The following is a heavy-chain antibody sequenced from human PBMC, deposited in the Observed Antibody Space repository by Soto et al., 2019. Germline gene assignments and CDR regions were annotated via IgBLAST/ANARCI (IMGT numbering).Heavy chain of an antibody. D-gene: IGHD2-21*02. CDR3: ARELLFDVYDGFSREDPHYI. Sequence: VSGGSPSTSSYFGSWIRQQQEKGLEWIGFMYQSGSTYYNPSLKSRVTMSLDRPKNQFSLKLSSVTAADSAVYYCARELLFDVYDGFSREDPHYIWGPGTMDT. CDR1: GGSPSTSSYF. V-gene: IGHV4-30-2*01. CDR2: MYQSGST. J-gene: IGHJ3*02.